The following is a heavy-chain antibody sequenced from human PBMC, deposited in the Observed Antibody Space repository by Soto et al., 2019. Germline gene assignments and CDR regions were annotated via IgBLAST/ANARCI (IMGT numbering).Heavy chain of an antibody. CDR2: IYYSGST. J-gene: IGHJ4*02. V-gene: IGHV4-39*02. CDR1: GGSISTSSYH. D-gene: IGHD6-13*01. Sequence: KPSETLSLTCTVSGGSISTSSYHWAWIRQPPGKGLEWIASIYYSGSTYYNPSLKSRATISVDTSKNQFSLKLTSVTAADTAVYYCAREYESSTTDWGQGTLVTVSS. CDR3: AREYESSTTD.